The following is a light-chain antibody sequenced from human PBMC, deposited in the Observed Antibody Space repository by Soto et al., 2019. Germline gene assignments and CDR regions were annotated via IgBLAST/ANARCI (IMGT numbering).Light chain of an antibody. Sequence: QSVLTQPPSASGTPGQRVTISCSGSSSNIGSNTVNWYQQLPGTAPKLLIYSNNQRPSGVPDRFSGSKSGTSASLAISGLQSEDEADYYCAAWDDSLLLFGGGTKLTV. CDR3: AAWDDSLLL. CDR2: SNN. CDR1: SSNIGSNT. J-gene: IGLJ3*02. V-gene: IGLV1-44*01.